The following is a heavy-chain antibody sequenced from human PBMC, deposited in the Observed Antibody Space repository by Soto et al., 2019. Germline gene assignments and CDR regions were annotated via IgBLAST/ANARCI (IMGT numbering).Heavy chain of an antibody. V-gene: IGHV3-30-3*01. Sequence: GGSLRLSCAASGFIFSSYAMHWVRQAPGKGLEWVAVISYDETKKYYADSVKGRFTISRDNSKNTLSLQMNSLRAEDTAVYYCARSRGTYYTFDYWGQGTLVTVSS. J-gene: IGHJ4*02. CDR2: ISYDETKK. D-gene: IGHD1-26*01. CDR3: ARSRGTYYTFDY. CDR1: GFIFSSYA.